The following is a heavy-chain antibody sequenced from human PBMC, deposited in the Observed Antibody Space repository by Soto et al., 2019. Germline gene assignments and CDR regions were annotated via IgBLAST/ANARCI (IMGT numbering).Heavy chain of an antibody. D-gene: IGHD3-3*02. Sequence: QVHLVESGGGLVKPGGSLRLSCAASGFTFSNFYMSWVRQAPGKGLQWVSYISGGSSTKNYADSVKGRFTISRDNTKNSLFLQMNSLRAEDTAVYYCARDLAVGPPDYWGQGTLVTVSS. CDR2: ISGGSSTK. V-gene: IGHV3-11*01. CDR3: ARDLAVGPPDY. J-gene: IGHJ4*02. CDR1: GFTFSNFY.